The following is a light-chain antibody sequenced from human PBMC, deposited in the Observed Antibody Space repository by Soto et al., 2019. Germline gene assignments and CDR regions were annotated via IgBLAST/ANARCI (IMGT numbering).Light chain of an antibody. J-gene: IGLJ2*01. Sequence: QSALTQPASVSWSPGQSITISCTGTSSDVGGHNFVSWYQQHPGKAPKLIICEVSNRPSGVSNRFSGSKSANTASLTISGLQAEDEADYYCSSYTSSSTDVVFGGGTKLTVL. V-gene: IGLV2-14*01. CDR3: SSYTSSSTDVV. CDR2: EVS. CDR1: SSDVGGHNF.